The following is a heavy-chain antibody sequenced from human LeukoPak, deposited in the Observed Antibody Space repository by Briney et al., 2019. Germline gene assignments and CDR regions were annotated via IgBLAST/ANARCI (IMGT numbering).Heavy chain of an antibody. J-gene: IGHJ4*02. CDR3: GRVGYCSSISCYEADRGIIDY. Sequence: GSLTLSCAASGFTFDDYGMSWLRQAPAKGLEWIGSIYYSGSTYYNPSLKSRVTISVDTSKNQFSLKLSSVTAADTAVYYCGRVGYCSSISCYEADRGIIDYWGQGTLVSVSS. V-gene: IGHV4-39*07. CDR1: GFTFDDYG. CDR2: IYYSGST. D-gene: IGHD2-2*01.